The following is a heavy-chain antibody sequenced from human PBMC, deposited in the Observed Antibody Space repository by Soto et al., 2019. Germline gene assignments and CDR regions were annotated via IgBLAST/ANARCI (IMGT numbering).Heavy chain of an antibody. Sequence: GGSLRLSCVASGFTLNGYAMNWVRQAPGKGLERVSYTSSSSVKIDYADSVKGRFTISRDNAKNSLFLQMNSLRDEDTALYYCARDPSLGSNWYYYFDLWGQGTPVTVSS. CDR3: ARDPSLGSNWYYYFDL. V-gene: IGHV3-48*02. D-gene: IGHD6-13*01. CDR1: GFTLNGYA. J-gene: IGHJ4*02. CDR2: TSSSSVKI.